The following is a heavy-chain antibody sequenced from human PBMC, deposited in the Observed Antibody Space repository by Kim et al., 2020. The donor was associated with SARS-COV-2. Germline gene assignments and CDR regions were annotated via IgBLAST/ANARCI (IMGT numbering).Heavy chain of an antibody. CDR2: ISAYNGNT. Sequence: ASVKVSCKASGYTFTSYGISWVRQAPGQGLEWMGWISAYNGNTNYAQKLQGRVTMTTDTSTSTAYMELRSLRSDDTAVYYCARDRTYYDILTDDDAVDYWGQGTLVTVSS. CDR1: GYTFTSYG. V-gene: IGHV1-18*04. D-gene: IGHD3-9*01. J-gene: IGHJ4*02. CDR3: ARDRTYYDILTDDDAVDY.